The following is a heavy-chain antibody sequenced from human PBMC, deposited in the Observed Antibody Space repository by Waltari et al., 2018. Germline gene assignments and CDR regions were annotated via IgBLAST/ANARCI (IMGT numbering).Heavy chain of an antibody. CDR1: GFTFRSYT. CDR2: ISYDGNKK. Sequence: QVQLVESGGGVVQTGRSLRLSCAASGFTFRSYTMHWVRQAPGKGLEWVALISYDGNKKYYGDSVKCRFTISRDNSNNTLYLQMNSLRAEDTAVYYCARDAGALGYCTVGSCQRISHFYYGMDVWGQGTTVAVSS. CDR3: ARDAGALGYCTVGSCQRISHFYYGMDV. J-gene: IGHJ6*02. D-gene: IGHD2-15*01. V-gene: IGHV3-30*17.